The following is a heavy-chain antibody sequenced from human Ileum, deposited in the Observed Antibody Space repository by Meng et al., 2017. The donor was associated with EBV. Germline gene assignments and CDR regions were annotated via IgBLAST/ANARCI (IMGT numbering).Heavy chain of an antibody. CDR3: ARDSGYTRSWSGDY. V-gene: IGHV7-4-1*02. D-gene: IGHD6-13*01. CDR1: GYTFTRNA. Sequence: HVTLVHSGSEVKKPGASVKVACKASGYTFTRNASNWVRQAPGQGLEWMGWISTNTGNPTYAQGFAGRFVFSLDTSVSTAYLQISGLKAEDTAIYYCARDSGYTRSWSGDYWGQGTLVTVSS. CDR2: ISTNTGNP. J-gene: IGHJ4*02.